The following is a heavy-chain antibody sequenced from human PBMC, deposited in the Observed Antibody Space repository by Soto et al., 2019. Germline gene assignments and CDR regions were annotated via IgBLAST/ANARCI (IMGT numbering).Heavy chain of an antibody. Sequence: GGSLRLSCAASGFTFDDYAMHWVRQAPGKGLEWVSGISWNSGSIGYADSVKGRFTISRDNAKNSLYLQMNSLRAEDTALYYCAKGMEHPRTSYDLWSGAPDFDPWGQGTLVTVSS. J-gene: IGHJ5*02. D-gene: IGHD3-3*01. CDR1: GFTFDDYA. CDR2: ISWNSGSI. V-gene: IGHV3-9*01. CDR3: AKGMEHPRTSYDLWSGAPDFDP.